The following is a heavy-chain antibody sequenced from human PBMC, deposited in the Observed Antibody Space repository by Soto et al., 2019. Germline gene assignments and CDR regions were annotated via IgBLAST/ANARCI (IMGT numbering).Heavy chain of an antibody. Sequence: SATLSRAWSVSGGSISPSYWSWIRQPAGKGLEWIGRIYASGSTNYNPSLKSRVTMSVATSKNQFSLKLTSVTAADTATYYCARGGMVIIPTATAFDYWGQGTLVTVSS. V-gene: IGHV4-4*07. J-gene: IGHJ4*02. CDR3: ARGGMVIIPTATAFDY. D-gene: IGHD1-1*01. CDR2: IYASGST. CDR1: GGSISPSY.